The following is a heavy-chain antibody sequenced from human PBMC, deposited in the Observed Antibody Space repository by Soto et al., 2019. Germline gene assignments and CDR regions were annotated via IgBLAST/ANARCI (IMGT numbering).Heavy chain of an antibody. V-gene: IGHV3-11*01. CDR3: ARVFPCGGECYGLDS. CDR2: ISSSSSTI. D-gene: IGHD2-21*01. J-gene: IGHJ4*02. Sequence: GGAPTLSRSASGLTFSDYYLSGIRQAPGKGLEWISYISSSSSTIYYADSVKGRFTISRDNAKNSLYLQMNSLRAEDTAVYYCARVFPCGGECYGLDSWGQGTLVTVSS. CDR1: GLTFSDYY.